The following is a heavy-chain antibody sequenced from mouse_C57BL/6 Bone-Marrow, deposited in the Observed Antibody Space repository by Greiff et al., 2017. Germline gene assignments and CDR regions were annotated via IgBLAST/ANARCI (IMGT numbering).Heavy chain of an antibody. Sequence: QVPLQQSGAELARPGASVKMSCKASGFTFTSYTLHWVNQRPGKGPEWFGYSNTSRGYTKYKQKFKDKTTLTADKSSSTAYMQLSSLTSEDSAVYYCAGGYFDVWGTGTTVTVSS. CDR3: AGGYFDV. CDR1: GFTFTSYT. V-gene: IGHV1-4*01. CDR2: SNTSRGYT. J-gene: IGHJ1*03.